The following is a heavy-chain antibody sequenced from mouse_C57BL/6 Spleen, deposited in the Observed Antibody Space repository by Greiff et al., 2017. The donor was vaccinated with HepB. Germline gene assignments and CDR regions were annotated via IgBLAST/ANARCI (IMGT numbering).Heavy chain of an antibody. Sequence: VMLVESGPGLVAPSQCLSITCTVSGFSLTSYGVDWVRQSPGKGLEWLGVIWGVGSTNYNSALKSRLSISKDNSKSQVFLNMNSLQTDDTDMYSCASEAYWGQGTLVTVSA. CDR3: ASEAY. V-gene: IGHV2-6*01. J-gene: IGHJ3*01. CDR2: IWGVGST. CDR1: GFSLTSYG.